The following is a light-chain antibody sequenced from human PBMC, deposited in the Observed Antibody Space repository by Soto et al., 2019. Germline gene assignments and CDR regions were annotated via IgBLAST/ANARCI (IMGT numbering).Light chain of an antibody. CDR3: QQYYSYSPLT. CDR1: QSVRDW. J-gene: IGKJ4*01. Sequence: DIQMTQSPSTLSASVGDRVTVTCRASQSVRDWVAWYQQQAGRAPRLLIYKASSLQSGVPSRFSGSGFGTEFTLTISSLQPDDFEYYYCQQYYSYSPLTFGGGTKVDIK. CDR2: KAS. V-gene: IGKV1-5*03.